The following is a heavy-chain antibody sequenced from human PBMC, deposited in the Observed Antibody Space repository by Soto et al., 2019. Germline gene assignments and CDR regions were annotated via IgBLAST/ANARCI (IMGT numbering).Heavy chain of an antibody. CDR1: GLSFSNYW. J-gene: IGHJ4*02. CDR2: VKQDGSGK. D-gene: IGHD1-26*01. CDR3: ATAGVGITTGDFHY. Sequence: SGGSLRLSCAASGLSFSNYWMTWVRQAPGKGLEWVANVKQDGSGKYYVDSVTGRFTISRDNAKNSLYLQMNRLRAEDTALFYCATAGVGITTGDFHYWGQGTLVTVSS. V-gene: IGHV3-7*01.